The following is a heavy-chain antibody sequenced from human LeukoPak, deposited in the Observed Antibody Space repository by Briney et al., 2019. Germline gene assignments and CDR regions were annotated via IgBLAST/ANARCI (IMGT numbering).Heavy chain of an antibody. CDR2: ISRSNDTP. J-gene: IGHJ2*01. Sequence: GRSLRLSCAPSGFAFSSYALTWVRQAPGKGLEAGSYISRSNDTPFYADSVKGPFTISRKNSRGTLYLQMNSLSGEDTALYYFANDGPSVTGTGWYFDLWGRGTLVGVSS. CDR3: ANDGPSVTGTGWYFDL. CDR1: GFAFSSYA. D-gene: IGHD6-19*01. V-gene: IGHV3-23*01.